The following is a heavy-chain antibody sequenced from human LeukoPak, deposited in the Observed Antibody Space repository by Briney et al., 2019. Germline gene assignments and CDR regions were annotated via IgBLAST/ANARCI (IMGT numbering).Heavy chain of an antibody. V-gene: IGHV3-73*01. J-gene: IGHJ4*02. CDR3: TSYLPRNLGYCSGGSCYPEDY. CDR1: GFTFSGSA. CDR2: IRSKANSYAT. Sequence: GGSLRLSCAASGFTFSGSAMHWVRQASGKGLEWVGRIRSKANSYATAYAASVKGRFTISRDDSKNTAYLQMNSLKTEATAVYYCTSYLPRNLGYCSGGSCYPEDYWGQGTLVTVSS. D-gene: IGHD2-15*01.